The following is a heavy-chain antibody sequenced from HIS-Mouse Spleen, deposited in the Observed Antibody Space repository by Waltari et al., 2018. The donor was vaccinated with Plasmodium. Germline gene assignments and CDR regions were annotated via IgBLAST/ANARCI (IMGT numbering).Heavy chain of an antibody. D-gene: IGHD3-3*01. J-gene: IGHJ6*02. CDR3: ARLYYDFWSGYYPYGMDV. V-gene: IGHV3-30*04. CDR2: ISYDGSNK. CDR1: GFTFSSYA. Sequence: PGRSLRLSCAASGFTFSSYAMHWVRQAPGKGLEWVAVISYDGSNKYYADSVKGRFTISRDDSKNTLYLQMNDLRAEDTAVYYCARLYYDFWSGYYPYGMDVWGQGTTVTVSS.